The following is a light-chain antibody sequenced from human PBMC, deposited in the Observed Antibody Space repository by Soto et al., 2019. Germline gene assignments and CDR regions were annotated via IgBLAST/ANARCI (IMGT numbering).Light chain of an antibody. V-gene: IGKV3-15*01. J-gene: IGKJ1*01. CDR2: GAS. CDR1: QSVSTS. Sequence: EIVMTQSPATLSVSPGETATLSCRASQSVSTSLAWYQQKPGQAPRLLISGASTRATGVLARFSGSGSETEFTLTISSLQSEDFAVYYCQQYNNWWTFGQGTKVEIK. CDR3: QQYNNWWT.